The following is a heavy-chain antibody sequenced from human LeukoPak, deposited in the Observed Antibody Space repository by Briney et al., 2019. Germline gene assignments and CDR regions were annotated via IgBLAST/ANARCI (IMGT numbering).Heavy chain of an antibody. CDR2: IYYSGST. D-gene: IGHD1-26*01. J-gene: IGHJ6*03. CDR3: ARLSVIVGAALEYYYYYMDV. V-gene: IGHV4-59*12. Sequence: SETLSLTCTVSGGSISSYYWSWIRQPPGKGLEWIGYIYYSGSTNYNPSLKSRVTISVDKSKNQVSLKLTSVTAADTAVYYCARLSVIVGAALEYYYYYMDVWGQGTTVTVSS. CDR1: GGSISSYY.